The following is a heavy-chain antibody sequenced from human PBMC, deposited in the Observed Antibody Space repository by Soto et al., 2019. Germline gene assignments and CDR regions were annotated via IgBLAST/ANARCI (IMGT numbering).Heavy chain of an antibody. CDR1: GGSITSSSYY. CDR2: IYYSGST. V-gene: IGHV4-39*01. Sequence: SETLSLTCTVSGGSITSSSYYWGWIRQPPGKGLEWIGSIYYSGSTYYNPSLKSRVTIFVDTSKNQFSLKLSSVTAADTALYYCARHQFVTIFGVPILGPFDYWGQGTLVTVSS. CDR3: ARHQFVTIFGVPILGPFDY. D-gene: IGHD3-3*01. J-gene: IGHJ4*02.